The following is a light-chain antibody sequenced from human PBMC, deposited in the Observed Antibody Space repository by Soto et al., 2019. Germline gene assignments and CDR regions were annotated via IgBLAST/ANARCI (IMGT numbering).Light chain of an antibody. CDR1: SSNIESNT. J-gene: IGLJ1*01. Sequence: QSVLTQPPSASGTPGQRVTIFCSGSSSNIESNTVTWYQQLPGTAPKLVIYSNYDRPSGVPDRFSGSTSGTSASLVIRGLQSEDEADYYCAAWDDILNGYVFGDGIKLTVL. CDR3: AAWDDILNGYV. V-gene: IGLV1-44*01. CDR2: SNY.